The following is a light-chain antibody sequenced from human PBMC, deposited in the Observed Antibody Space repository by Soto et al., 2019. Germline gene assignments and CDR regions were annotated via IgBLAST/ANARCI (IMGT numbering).Light chain of an antibody. J-gene: IGKJ1*01. V-gene: IGKV3-15*01. CDR2: GAY. Sequence: EIVLTQSPGTLSLSPGERATLSCRASQSVNSNYLAWYQQKPGQAPRLIIYGAYTRATGIPARFSGSGSGTEFTLTISSLQSEDFAVYYCQQYNNWPPWTCGQGTKVDIK. CDR3: QQYNNWPPWT. CDR1: QSVNSN.